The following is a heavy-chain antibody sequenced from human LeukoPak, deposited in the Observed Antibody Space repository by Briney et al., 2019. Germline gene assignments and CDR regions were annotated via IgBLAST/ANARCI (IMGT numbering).Heavy chain of an antibody. CDR1: GYTFTSYD. CDR3: ARAVYCGGDCSQNFDY. V-gene: IGHV1-8*01. Sequence: ASVKVSCKASGYTFTSYDINWVRQATGQGLEWMGWMNPNSGNTGYAQKFQGRVTMTRNTSISTAYMELSSLRSEDTAVYYCARAVYCGGDCSQNFDYWGQGTLVTVSS. J-gene: IGHJ4*02. D-gene: IGHD2-21*02. CDR2: MNPNSGNT.